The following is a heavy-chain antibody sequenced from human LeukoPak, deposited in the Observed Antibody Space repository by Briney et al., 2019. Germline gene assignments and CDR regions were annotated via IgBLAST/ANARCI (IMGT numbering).Heavy chain of an antibody. D-gene: IGHD2-21*02. CDR1: GFTFSNYV. Sequence: PGGSLRLSCAASGFTFSNYVIHWLRQAPGQGLEWVAVISSDGTSNYYGDSVKGRFTISRDNSRNTLYLRMNSVRAEDTAVYYCAPTGKVTVGLGYWGQGTLVTVSS. CDR2: ISSDGTSN. CDR3: APTGKVTVGLGY. V-gene: IGHV3-30*03. J-gene: IGHJ4*02.